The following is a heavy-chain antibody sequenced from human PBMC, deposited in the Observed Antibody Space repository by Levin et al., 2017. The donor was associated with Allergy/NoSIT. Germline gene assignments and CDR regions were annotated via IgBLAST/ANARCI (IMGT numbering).Heavy chain of an antibody. J-gene: IGHJ6*02. D-gene: IGHD3-9*01. CDR2: ISPTGGSP. CDR1: GYSFTNYY. Sequence: ASVKVSCKASGYSFTNYYMHWVRQAPGQGLEWMGLISPTGGSPNYAQQFQGRLTMTRDTATSTVYMELSSLRSDDTAVYYCAKRNQRLVQRGYLDYGMDVWGQGTTVTVSS. V-gene: IGHV1-46*01. CDR3: AKRNQRLVQRGYLDYGMDV.